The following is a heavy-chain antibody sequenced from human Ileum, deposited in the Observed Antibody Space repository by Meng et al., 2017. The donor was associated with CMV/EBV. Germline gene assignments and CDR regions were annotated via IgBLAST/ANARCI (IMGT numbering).Heavy chain of an antibody. CDR2: ISHTGST. CDR3: ARGVADRETTTYFDY. V-gene: IGHV4-34*01. CDR1: GGSLTGSY. Sequence: SETLSLTCAVFGGSLTGSYWSWIRQSPEKGREWIGEISHTGSTNYNPSLRSRVLLSVGTSTNQISLKLTSLTAADAAVYYCARGVADRETTTYFDYWGQGTLVTVSS. J-gene: IGHJ4*02. D-gene: IGHD6-19*01.